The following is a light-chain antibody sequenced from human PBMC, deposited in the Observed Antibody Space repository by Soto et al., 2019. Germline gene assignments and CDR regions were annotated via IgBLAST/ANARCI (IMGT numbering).Light chain of an antibody. Sequence: DIQMTQSPSSLSASVGDRVTITCQASQDISNYLNWYQQKPGKAPKLLIYDASNLETGVPSRFSGSGSGTDFNFTISSLQPEDIAKYYCQQYDNLYMYTFGQGTKLEIK. V-gene: IGKV1-33*01. CDR3: QQYDNLYMYT. CDR1: QDISNY. J-gene: IGKJ2*01. CDR2: DAS.